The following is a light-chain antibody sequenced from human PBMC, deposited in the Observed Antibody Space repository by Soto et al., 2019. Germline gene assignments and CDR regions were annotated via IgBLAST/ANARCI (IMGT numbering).Light chain of an antibody. CDR3: QQSHRTPPYA. V-gene: IGKV1-39*01. J-gene: IGKJ2*01. Sequence: DIQMTQSPSSLSASVGDRVTITCRASQSISSYLNWYQQKPGKAPKLLIYATSSLQSGVPSRFSGSESGTDFTLAISSLQPEDFAIYYCQQSHRTPPYAFGQGIKLEIK. CDR2: ATS. CDR1: QSISSY.